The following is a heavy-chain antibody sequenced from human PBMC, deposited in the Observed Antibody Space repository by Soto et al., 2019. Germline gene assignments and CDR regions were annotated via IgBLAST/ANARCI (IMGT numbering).Heavy chain of an antibody. D-gene: IGHD3-10*01. J-gene: IGHJ5*02. Sequence: PGGSLRLSCAASGFTFSSYAMHWVRQAPGKGLEWVAVISYDGSNKYYADSVKGRFTISRDNSKNTLYLQMNSLRAEDTAVYYCARVWFGELSGWFDPWGQGTLVTVSS. CDR1: GFTFSSYA. CDR2: ISYDGSNK. CDR3: ARVWFGELSGWFDP. V-gene: IGHV3-30-3*01.